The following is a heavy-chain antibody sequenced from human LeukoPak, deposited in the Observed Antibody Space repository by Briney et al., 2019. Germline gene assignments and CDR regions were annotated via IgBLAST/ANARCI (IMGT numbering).Heavy chain of an antibody. V-gene: IGHV1-2*02. CDR1: GCTFTGYY. CDR2: INPNSGGT. D-gene: IGHD5-12*01. J-gene: IGHJ4*02. Sequence: ASVKVSCKASGCTFTGYYMHWVRQAPGQGLEWMGWINPNSGGTKFAQRFQGRVTMTRDTSISTAYMELSRLGSDDTAVYYCARDGSLDYWGQGTLVTVSS. CDR3: ARDGSLDY.